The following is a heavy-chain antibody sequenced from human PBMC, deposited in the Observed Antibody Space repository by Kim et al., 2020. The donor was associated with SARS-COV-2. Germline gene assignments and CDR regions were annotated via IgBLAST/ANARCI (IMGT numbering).Heavy chain of an antibody. CDR3: ARDFGSGSYGED. D-gene: IGHD3-10*01. V-gene: IGHV1-69*01. J-gene: IGHJ4*02. Sequence: NYAQKFHGRVTITADESTSTAYMELSSLRSEDTAVYYCARDFGSGSYGEDWGQGTLVTVSS.